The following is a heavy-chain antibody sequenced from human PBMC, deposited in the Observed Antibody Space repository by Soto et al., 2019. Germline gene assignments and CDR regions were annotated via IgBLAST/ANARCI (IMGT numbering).Heavy chain of an antibody. CDR3: ARDDNGDDFDL. D-gene: IGHD4-17*01. CDR1: GGSITSRNW. Sequence: QVQLQESGPGLVKPSGTLSLTCAVSGGSITSRNWWSWVRQPPGKGLEWIGEIYQSGSTHYNPSLKSRVTXSXXKSKNQFSLKLTSVTAADTAVYYCARDDNGDDFDLWGRGTLVTVSS. J-gene: IGHJ2*01. CDR2: IYQSGST. V-gene: IGHV4-4*02.